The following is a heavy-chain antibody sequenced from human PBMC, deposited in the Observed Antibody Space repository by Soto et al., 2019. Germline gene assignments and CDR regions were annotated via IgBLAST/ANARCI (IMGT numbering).Heavy chain of an antibody. J-gene: IGHJ4*02. CDR1: GGSFSGYY. Sequence: PSETLSLTCVVYGGSFSGYYWSWIRQPPGKGLEWIGSIYYSGSTYNNPSLRSRVSMSIDTSKDQFSLKLKSVTAADTALYFCARQRTSVVTQAYFDVWGPGSLVTVSS. V-gene: IGHV4-34*01. CDR3: ARQRTSVVTQAYFDV. D-gene: IGHD2-21*02. CDR2: IYYSGST.